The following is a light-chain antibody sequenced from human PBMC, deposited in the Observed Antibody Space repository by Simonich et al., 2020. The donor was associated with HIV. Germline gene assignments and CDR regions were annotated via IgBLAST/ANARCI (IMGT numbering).Light chain of an antibody. V-gene: IGKV4-1*01. CDR3: QQYYSTPFT. Sequence: DIVMTQSPDSLAVSLGESATINCKSSQSVLYSSNNKNYLAWYQQKPGQPPKLIIYWASTRESGVPDRFSGSGSGTDFTLTISSLQAEDVAVYYCQQYYSTPFTFGPGTKVDIK. CDR1: QSVLYSSNNKNY. J-gene: IGKJ3*01. CDR2: WAS.